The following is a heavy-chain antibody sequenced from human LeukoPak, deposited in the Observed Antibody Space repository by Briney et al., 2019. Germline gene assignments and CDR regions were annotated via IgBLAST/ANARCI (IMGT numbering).Heavy chain of an antibody. CDR2: ISGSGSST. Sequence: GGSLRLSCAASGFTFSNYGMSWVRQAPGKGLEWVSAISGSGSSTDYADSVKGRFTISRDNSKNTMYMQMNCLRAEDTAVYYCAKGTSKSSTSSYPLGYWGQGTVVTVSS. CDR1: GFTFSNYG. J-gene: IGHJ4*02. CDR3: AKGTSKSSTSSYPLGY. V-gene: IGHV3-23*01. D-gene: IGHD2-2*01.